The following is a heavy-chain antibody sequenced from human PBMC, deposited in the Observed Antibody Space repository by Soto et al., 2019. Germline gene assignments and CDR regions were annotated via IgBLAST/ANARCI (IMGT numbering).Heavy chain of an antibody. Sequence: ASVKVSCKASGYTFTSYDINWVRQATGQGLEWMGWMNPNSGNTGYAQKFQGRVTMTRNTSISTAYMELSSLRSEDTAVYYCASFGYNWNDGLYYYGMDVWGQGTTVTVS. CDR1: GYTFTSYD. J-gene: IGHJ6*02. D-gene: IGHD1-1*01. CDR2: MNPNSGNT. CDR3: ASFGYNWNDGLYYYGMDV. V-gene: IGHV1-8*01.